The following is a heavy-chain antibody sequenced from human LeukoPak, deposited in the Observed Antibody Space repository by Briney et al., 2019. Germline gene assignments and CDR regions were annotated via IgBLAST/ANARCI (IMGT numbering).Heavy chain of an antibody. D-gene: IGHD1-1*01. CDR1: GASISSGSYY. J-gene: IGHJ4*02. CDR2: IYHSGST. CDR3: ARRGRNEAVVY. Sequence: SQTLSLTCTVSGASISSGSYYWGWIRQPPGKGLEWIGSIYHSGSTYYNPSLKSRVTISEDTSKNQFSLKLSSVTAADTAVYYCARRGRNEAVVYWGQGTLVTVSS. V-gene: IGHV4-39*07.